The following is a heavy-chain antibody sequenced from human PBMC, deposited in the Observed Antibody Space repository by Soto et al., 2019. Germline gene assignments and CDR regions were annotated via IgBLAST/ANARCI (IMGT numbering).Heavy chain of an antibody. Sequence: QVQLQESGPGLVKPSGTLSLTCAVSGGSISSSNWWSWVRQPPGKGLEWIGEIYHSGSTNYNPSLKSRVTISVDKSKNQFSLKLSSVTAADTAVYYCARDYLYYYDSSGYPTLRNGMDVWGQGTTVTVSS. V-gene: IGHV4-4*02. D-gene: IGHD3-22*01. CDR3: ARDYLYYYDSSGYPTLRNGMDV. CDR1: GGSISSSNW. CDR2: IYHSGST. J-gene: IGHJ6*02.